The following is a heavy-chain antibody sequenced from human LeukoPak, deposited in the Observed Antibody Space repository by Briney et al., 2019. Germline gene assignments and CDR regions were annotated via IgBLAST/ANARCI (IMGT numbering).Heavy chain of an antibody. V-gene: IGHV1-69*02. CDR3: ARGLSEYCSSSSCYTRSWFDP. CDR1: GGTFSSYT. CDR2: IIPILGIS. J-gene: IGHJ5*02. D-gene: IGHD2-2*02. Sequence: RGSVKVSCKASGGTFSSYTISWVRQAPGQGLEWMGSIIPILGISNYAQKFKGRFTITADKSTSTAYMELNSLRSDDTAVYYCARGLSEYCSSSSCYTRSWFDPWGQGTLVTVSS.